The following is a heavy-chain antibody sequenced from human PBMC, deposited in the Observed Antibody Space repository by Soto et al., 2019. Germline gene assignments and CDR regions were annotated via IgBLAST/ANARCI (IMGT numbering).Heavy chain of an antibody. CDR1: GFTFSSYA. Sequence: GGSLRLSCAASGFTFSSYAMSWVRQAPGKGLEWVSAISGSGGSTYYADSVKGRFTISRDNSKNTLYLQMNSLRAEDTAVYYCAKDRAIALWFGESPRTSMYNWFDPWGQGTLVTSPQ. CDR2: ISGSGGST. J-gene: IGHJ5*02. V-gene: IGHV3-23*01. D-gene: IGHD3-10*01. CDR3: AKDRAIALWFGESPRTSMYNWFDP.